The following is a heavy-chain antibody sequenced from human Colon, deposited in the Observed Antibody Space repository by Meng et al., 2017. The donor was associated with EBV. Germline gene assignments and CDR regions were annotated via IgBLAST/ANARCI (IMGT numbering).Heavy chain of an antibody. Sequence: VLLQESGAGLGRPSGPLSLTCAVSGTSIGTYNWWIWIRKSPGEGLEWIGEIYHNGQTNYNPSLKSRVSMSVDESKNEFSLNLKSVTAADTAVYYCARDGGVTHIPWGQGVLVTVPS. V-gene: IGHV4-4*02. J-gene: IGHJ5*02. D-gene: IGHD2-8*02. CDR3: ARDGGVTHIP. CDR1: GTSIGTYNW. CDR2: IYHNGQT.